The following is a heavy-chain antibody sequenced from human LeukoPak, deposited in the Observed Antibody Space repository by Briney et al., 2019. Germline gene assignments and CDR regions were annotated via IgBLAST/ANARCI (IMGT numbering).Heavy chain of an antibody. J-gene: IGHJ4*02. CDR3: ARDDDRSGYLEY. Sequence: GGALRLSRVASGSIFSSYGLHWVRQAPGKGVAGVAVIWYDGSNKYYADSVKGRFTISRDNSKNTLYLQMNSLRAEETAVYYCARDDDRSGYLEYWGQGTLVTVSS. D-gene: IGHD3-22*01. CDR1: GSIFSSYG. V-gene: IGHV3-33*01. CDR2: IWYDGSNK.